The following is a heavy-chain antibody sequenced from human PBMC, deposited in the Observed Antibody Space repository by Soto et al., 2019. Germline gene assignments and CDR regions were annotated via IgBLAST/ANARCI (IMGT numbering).Heavy chain of an antibody. Sequence: QVQLQESGPGLVEPSQTLSLTCTVSGASVSSNYYSWSWIRQPPGRDLEWIGHIYNGGSTYSNPSLNSRVTVSLDTSKNQFFLNLNSVTAADTAVYYCARGPSGDKVDYWAQGTLVTVSS. CDR2: IYNGGST. V-gene: IGHV4-30-4*01. CDR1: GASVSSNYYS. CDR3: ARGPSGDKVDY. J-gene: IGHJ4*02. D-gene: IGHD1-26*01.